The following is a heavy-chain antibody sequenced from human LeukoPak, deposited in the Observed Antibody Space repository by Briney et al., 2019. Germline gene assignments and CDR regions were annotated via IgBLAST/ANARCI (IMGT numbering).Heavy chain of an antibody. Sequence: ASVKVSCKASGGTFSSYDINWVRQATGQGLEWMGWMNPNSGNTAYAQKFQGRVTMTRNTSISTAYMELSSLRSEDTAVYYCARGGHCSGGSCYSGWYYYYGMDVWGQGTTVTVSS. CDR1: GGTFSSYD. V-gene: IGHV1-8*02. CDR3: ARGGHCSGGSCYSGWYYYYGMDV. D-gene: IGHD2-15*01. CDR2: MNPNSGNT. J-gene: IGHJ6*02.